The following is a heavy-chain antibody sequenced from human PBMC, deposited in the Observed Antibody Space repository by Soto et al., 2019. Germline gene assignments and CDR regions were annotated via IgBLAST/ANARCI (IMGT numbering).Heavy chain of an antibody. D-gene: IGHD4-17*01. CDR2: VSPENRNA. CDR3: EVTTGY. Sequence: ASVKVSCKTSGYTFTEYDINWVRQAPGQGLEYMGWVSPENRNAGYAPQFRGRVSMTADTSINTVYLELATLTYEDTAVYYCEVTTGYWGQGTMVTVSS. CDR1: GYTFTEYD. V-gene: IGHV1-8*01. J-gene: IGHJ4*02.